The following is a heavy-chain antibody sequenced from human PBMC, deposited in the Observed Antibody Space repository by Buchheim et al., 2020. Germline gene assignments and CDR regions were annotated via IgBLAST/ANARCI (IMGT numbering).Heavy chain of an antibody. CDR1: GFTFSSYA. CDR2: ISYDGSNK. D-gene: IGHD4-17*01. V-gene: IGHV3-30-3*01. CDR3: AREADYGDGDY. Sequence: QVQLVESGGGVVQPGRSLRLSCAASGFTFSSYAMHWVRQAPGKGLEWVAVISYDGSNKYYADSVTGRFTISRDNSKHTMYLQMNSLRAEDTAVYYCAREADYGDGDYWGQGTL. J-gene: IGHJ4*02.